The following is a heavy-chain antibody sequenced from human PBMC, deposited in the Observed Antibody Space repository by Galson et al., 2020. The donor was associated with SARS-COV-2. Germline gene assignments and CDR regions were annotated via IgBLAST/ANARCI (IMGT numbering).Heavy chain of an antibody. D-gene: IGHD3-10*01. CDR3: AGTMVRGVIIEQPFDI. V-gene: IGHV4-31*03. CDR2: IYYSGST. Sequence: SQTLSLTCTVSGGSISSGAYYWTWIRQHPGKGLEWLGNIYYSGSTFYNPSPKSRVTISVDTSKNHFSLKLSSVTAADTAVYYCAGTMVRGVIIEQPFDIWGQGTMVTVSS. CDR1: GGSISSGAYY. J-gene: IGHJ3*02.